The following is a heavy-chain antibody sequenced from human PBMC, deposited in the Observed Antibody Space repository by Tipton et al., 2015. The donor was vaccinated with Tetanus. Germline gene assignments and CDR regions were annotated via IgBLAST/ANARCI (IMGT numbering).Heavy chain of an antibody. J-gene: IGHJ2*01. CDR3: AIFYWGFEWCLEP. Sequence: TLSLTCTVSGHSIGSGGYHWSWIRQHPGKGLEWIGKIYYDGSTDYNPSLKSRITMSVDTSKNQFSLKLSSVMAAYAALYYCAIFYWGFEWCLEPWSRGTLVTFSS. D-gene: IGHD7-27*01. CDR2: IYYDGST. CDR1: GHSIGSGGYH. V-gene: IGHV4-31*03.